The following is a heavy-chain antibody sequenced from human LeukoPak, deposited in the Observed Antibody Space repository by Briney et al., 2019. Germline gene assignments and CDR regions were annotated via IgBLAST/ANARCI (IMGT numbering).Heavy chain of an antibody. CDR2: INTVSSDI. CDR3: ARLRRNTDSSGFFYYYDY. CDR1: AFSFSSYS. Sequence: KPGGSLRLSCAVAAFSFSSYSFNWVSQAPGKWLEWVSSINTVSSDIYYADSLKGRFTISRDNAKHSVYLQMDSLRAEDSAVYYCARLRRNTDSSGFFYYYDYWGQGTLVTVSS. J-gene: IGHJ4*02. V-gene: IGHV3-21*06. D-gene: IGHD3-22*01.